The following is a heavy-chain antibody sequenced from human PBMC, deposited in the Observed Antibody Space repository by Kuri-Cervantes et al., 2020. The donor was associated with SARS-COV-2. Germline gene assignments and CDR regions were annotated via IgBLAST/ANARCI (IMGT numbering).Heavy chain of an antibody. CDR2: IKEDGGIK. J-gene: IGHJ4*02. Sequence: GESLKISCAASGFTFNSYFMSWLRQAPGKGLEWVANIKEDGGIKYYVDSVKGRFTISRDNAKNSLYLQMNSLRAEDTAVYYCARDSPEDIVVVPAAMEPYYFDYWGQGTLVTVSS. CDR3: ARDSPEDIVVVPAAMEPYYFDY. V-gene: IGHV3-7*01. CDR1: GFTFNSYF. D-gene: IGHD2-2*01.